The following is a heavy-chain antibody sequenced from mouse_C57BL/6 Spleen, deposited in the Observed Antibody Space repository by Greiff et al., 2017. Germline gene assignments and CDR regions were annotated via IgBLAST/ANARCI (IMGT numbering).Heavy chain of an antibody. Sequence: QVQLQQPGAELVKPGASVKMSCKASGYTFTSYWITWVKQRPGQGLEWIGDIYPGSGSTNYNEKFKSKATLTVDTSSSTAYMQLSSLTSEDSAVYYCARGSERERRLGYFDYWGQGTTLTVSS. V-gene: IGHV1-55*01. CDR3: ARGSERERRLGYFDY. D-gene: IGHD4-1*01. J-gene: IGHJ2*01. CDR2: IYPGSGST. CDR1: GYTFTSYW.